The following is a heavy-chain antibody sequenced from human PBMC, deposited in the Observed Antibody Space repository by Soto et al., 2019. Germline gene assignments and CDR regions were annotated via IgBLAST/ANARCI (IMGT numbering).Heavy chain of an antibody. V-gene: IGHV1-69*13. J-gene: IGHJ6*02. CDR3: ASNPSSSSGLYGMDV. Sequence: ALVKVSCKASGGTFSSYAISWVRQAPGQGLEWMGGIIPIFGTANYAQKFQGRVTITADESTSTAYMELSSLRSEDTAVYYCASNPSSSSGLYGMDVWGQGTTVTVSS. D-gene: IGHD6-6*01. CDR2: IIPIFGTA. CDR1: GGTFSSYA.